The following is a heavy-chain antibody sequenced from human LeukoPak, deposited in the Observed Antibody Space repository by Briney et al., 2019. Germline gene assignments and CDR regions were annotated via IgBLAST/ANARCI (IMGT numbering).Heavy chain of an antibody. CDR3: AARSLRSGHPTRGMDV. V-gene: IGHV4-59*01. CDR1: DGSISSYY. Sequence: SETLSLTCTVSDGSISSYYWSWIRQPPGKGLEWIGYIHYSGSTNYNPSLKSRVTISVDTSKNQFSLKLSSVTAADTAVYYCAARSLRSGHPTRGMDVWGQGTTVTVSS. D-gene: IGHD3-3*01. J-gene: IGHJ6*02. CDR2: IHYSGST.